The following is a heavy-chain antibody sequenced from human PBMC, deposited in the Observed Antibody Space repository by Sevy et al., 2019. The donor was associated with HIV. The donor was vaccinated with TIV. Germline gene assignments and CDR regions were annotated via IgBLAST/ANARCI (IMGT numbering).Heavy chain of an antibody. D-gene: IGHD3-10*01. CDR2: IKSKTDGGTT. CDR3: TTDPSPRSMVRGVIIAGDAFDI. Sequence: GGSLRLSCAASGFTFSNAWMSWVRQAPGKGLEWVDRIKSKTDGGTTDYAAPVKGRFTISRDDSKNTLYLQMNSLKTEDTAVYYCTTDPSPRSMVRGVIIAGDAFDIWGQGTMVTVSS. CDR1: GFTFSNAW. V-gene: IGHV3-15*01. J-gene: IGHJ3*02.